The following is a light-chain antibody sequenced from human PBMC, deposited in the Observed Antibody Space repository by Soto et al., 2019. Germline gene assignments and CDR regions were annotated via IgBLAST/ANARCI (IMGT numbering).Light chain of an antibody. CDR1: QSISTW. CDR3: QQYSSYWT. Sequence: DIQMTQSPSTLSASVGDRVIITCRASQSISTWLAWYQQKPGKAPKLLIHDATSLESGVPSRFSGSGSGTEFTLTISSLQPDDFATYYCQQYSSYWTFAQGTKVDVK. V-gene: IGKV1-5*01. CDR2: DAT. J-gene: IGKJ1*01.